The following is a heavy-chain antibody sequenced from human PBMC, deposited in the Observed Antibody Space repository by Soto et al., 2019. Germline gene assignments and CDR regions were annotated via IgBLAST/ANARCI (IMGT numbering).Heavy chain of an antibody. V-gene: IGHV3-23*01. Sequence: GGSLRLSCAASGFTFSSYAMSWVRQAPGKGLEWVSAISGSGGSTYYADSVKGRFTISRDNSKNTLYLQMNSLRAEDKAVYYCAKDLRGYSYVYFDYLGQGTLVTVSS. D-gene: IGHD5-18*01. J-gene: IGHJ4*02. CDR1: GFTFSSYA. CDR2: ISGSGGST. CDR3: AKDLRGYSYVYFDY.